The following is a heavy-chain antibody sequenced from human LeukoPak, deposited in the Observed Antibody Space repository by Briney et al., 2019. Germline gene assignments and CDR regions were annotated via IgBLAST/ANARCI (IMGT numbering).Heavy chain of an antibody. CDR1: GYTFTVYA. J-gene: IGHJ6*02. V-gene: IGHV1-3*01. Sequence: ASVNVSCTASGYTFTVYAIHWMRQPPGQRLEWLGWINAGNGNTKYSHKFHGRVTITRDTSARTAYMELSSLRSEDTAVYYWARGVLGDILTGYYLYYYGMDVWGQGTTVTVSS. CDR3: ARGVLGDILTGYYLYYYGMDV. D-gene: IGHD3-9*01. CDR2: INAGNGNT.